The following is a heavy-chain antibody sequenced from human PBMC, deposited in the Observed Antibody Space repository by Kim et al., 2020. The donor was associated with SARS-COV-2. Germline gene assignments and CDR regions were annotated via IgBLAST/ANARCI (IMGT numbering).Heavy chain of an antibody. Sequence: AASVKGRFTISRDDSKNTAYLQMNSRKTEDTAVYYCTTQYYYDSSGYIDYWGQGTLVTVSS. J-gene: IGHJ4*02. V-gene: IGHV3-73*01. CDR3: TTQYYYDSSGYIDY. D-gene: IGHD3-22*01.